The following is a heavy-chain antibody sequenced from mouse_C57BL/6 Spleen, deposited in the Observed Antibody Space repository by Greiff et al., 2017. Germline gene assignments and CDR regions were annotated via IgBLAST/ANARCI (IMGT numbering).Heavy chain of an antibody. J-gene: IGHJ3*01. Sequence: VQLQQSGGGLVKPGGSLKLSCAASGFTFSDYGMHWVRQAPEKGLEWVAYISSGSSTIYYADTVKGRFTISRDNAKNTLFLQMTSLRSEDTAMYYCARNDDGYYAFAYWGQGTLVTVSA. CDR2: ISSGSSTI. CDR3: ARNDDGYYAFAY. CDR1: GFTFSDYG. V-gene: IGHV5-17*01. D-gene: IGHD2-3*01.